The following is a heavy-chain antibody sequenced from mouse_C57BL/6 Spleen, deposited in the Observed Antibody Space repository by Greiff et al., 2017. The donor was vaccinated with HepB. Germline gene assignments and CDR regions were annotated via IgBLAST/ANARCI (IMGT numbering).Heavy chain of an antibody. CDR1: GFNIKNTY. Sequence: VHVKQSVAELVRPGASVKLSCTASGFNIKNTYMHWVKQRPEQGLEWIGRIDPANGNTKYAPKFQGKATITADTSSNTAYLQLSSLTSEDTAIYYCARSYYYGSSWYFDVWGTGTTVTVSS. V-gene: IGHV14-3*01. J-gene: IGHJ1*03. D-gene: IGHD1-1*01. CDR2: IDPANGNT. CDR3: ARSYYYGSSWYFDV.